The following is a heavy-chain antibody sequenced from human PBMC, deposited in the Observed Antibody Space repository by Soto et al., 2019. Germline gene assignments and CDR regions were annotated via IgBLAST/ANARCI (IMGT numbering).Heavy chain of an antibody. CDR3: ARHSNQLLGFDY. CDR1: GYSFSSYW. D-gene: IGHD2-2*01. V-gene: IGHV5-10-1*01. J-gene: IGHJ4*02. Sequence: GESLRTACKGSGYSFSSYWISGVRQMPGKGLEWMGRIDPSDSYTNYSPSFQGHVTISADKSISTAYLQWSSLKASDTAMYYCARHSNQLLGFDYWGQGTLVTVS. CDR2: IDPSDSYT.